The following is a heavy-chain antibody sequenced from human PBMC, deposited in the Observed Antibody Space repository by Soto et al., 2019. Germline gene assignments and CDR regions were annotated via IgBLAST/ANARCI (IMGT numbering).Heavy chain of an antibody. Sequence: EVQLLESGGGLVQPGGSLRLSCAASGFTFSSYAMSWVRQAPGKGLEWVSAISGSGGSTYYADSVKGRFTFSRDSSKNTLYLQMNSLRAEDTAVYYCAKLAAAGPRWDAYDYWGQGPLVTVSS. CDR2: ISGSGGST. V-gene: IGHV3-23*01. J-gene: IGHJ4*02. CDR1: GFTFSSYA. CDR3: AKLAAAGPRWDAYDY. D-gene: IGHD6-13*01.